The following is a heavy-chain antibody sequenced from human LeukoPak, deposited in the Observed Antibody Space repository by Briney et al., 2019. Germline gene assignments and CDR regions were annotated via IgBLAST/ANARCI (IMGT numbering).Heavy chain of an antibody. V-gene: IGHV4-34*01. CDR3: ARATQLAVAGTYYGMDV. CDR1: GGSFSGYY. CDR2: INHSGST. J-gene: IGHJ6*02. Sequence: PSETLSLTCAVYGGSFSGYYWRWIRQPPGKGLEWIGEINHSGSTNYNPSLKSRVTISVDTSKNQFSLKLSSVTAADTAVYYCARATQLAVAGTYYGMDVWGQGTTVTVSS. D-gene: IGHD6-19*01.